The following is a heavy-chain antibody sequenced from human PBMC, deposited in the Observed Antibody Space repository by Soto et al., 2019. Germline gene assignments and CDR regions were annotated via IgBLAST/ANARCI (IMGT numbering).Heavy chain of an antibody. J-gene: IGHJ3*02. D-gene: IGHD2-2*01. CDR1: GGSISSYY. CDR2: IYYSGST. Sequence: PSETLSLTCTASGGSISSYYWSWIRQPPGKGLEWIGYIYYSGSTNYNPSLKSRVTISVDTSKNQFSLKLSSVTAADTAVYYCARSRSSKGDAFDIWGQGTMVTVSS. CDR3: ARSRSSKGDAFDI. V-gene: IGHV4-59*01.